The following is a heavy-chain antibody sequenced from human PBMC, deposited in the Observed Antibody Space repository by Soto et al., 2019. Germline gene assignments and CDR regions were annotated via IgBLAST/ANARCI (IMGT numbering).Heavy chain of an antibody. CDR2: INPSGGST. D-gene: IGHD3-22*01. CDR3: ARELNYYDSSGYSNPNPFDI. Sequence: GASVKVSCKASGYTFTSYYMHWVRQAPGQGLEWTGIINPSGGSTSYAQKFQGRVTMTRDTSTSTVYMELSSLRSEDTAVYYCARELNYYDSSGYSNPNPFDIWGQGTMVTVSS. CDR1: GYTFTSYY. J-gene: IGHJ3*02. V-gene: IGHV1-46*01.